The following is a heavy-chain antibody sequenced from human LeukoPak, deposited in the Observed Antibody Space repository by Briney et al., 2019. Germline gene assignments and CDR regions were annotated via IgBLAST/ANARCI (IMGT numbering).Heavy chain of an antibody. D-gene: IGHD7-27*01. V-gene: IGHV1-18*01. CDR2: ISAYNGNT. J-gene: IGHJ5*02. CDR3: ARDFAWGSGGAPIDDNWLDP. Sequence: ASVKVSCKASGYTFTSYGISWVRQAPGQGLEWMGWISAYNGNTNYAQKLQGRVTMTTDTFTSTAYMELRSLRFDDTAVYYCARDFAWGSGGAPIDDNWLDPWGQGILVTVSS. CDR1: GYTFTSYG.